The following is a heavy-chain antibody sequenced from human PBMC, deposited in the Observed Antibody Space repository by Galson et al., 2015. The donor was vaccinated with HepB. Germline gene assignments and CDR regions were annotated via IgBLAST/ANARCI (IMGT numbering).Heavy chain of an antibody. D-gene: IGHD6-6*01. CDR1: GFTFSRYG. CDR2: MSYDGGQK. Sequence: SLRLSCAASGFTFSRYGIHWVRQAPGKGLEWVAVMSYDGGQKKYADSVKGRFTISRDVSMNTIYLQASSLREEDTAVYHCAKGDVAYTSSSGGFDYWGQGTRVTVSS. J-gene: IGHJ4*02. V-gene: IGHV3-30*18. CDR3: AKGDVAYTSSSGGFDY.